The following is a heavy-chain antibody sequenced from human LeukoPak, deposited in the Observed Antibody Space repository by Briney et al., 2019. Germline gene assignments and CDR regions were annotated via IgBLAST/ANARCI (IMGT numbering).Heavy chain of an antibody. J-gene: IGHJ4*02. CDR1: GYTFTGYY. D-gene: IGHD3-22*01. CDR2: ISAYNGNT. Sequence: ASVKVSCKASGYTFTGYYMHWVRQAPGQGLEWMGWISAYNGNTNYAQKLQGRVTMTTDTSTSTAYMELRSLRSDDTAVYYCARDYYDSSGDNYFDYWGQGTLVTVSS. V-gene: IGHV1-18*04. CDR3: ARDYYDSSGDNYFDY.